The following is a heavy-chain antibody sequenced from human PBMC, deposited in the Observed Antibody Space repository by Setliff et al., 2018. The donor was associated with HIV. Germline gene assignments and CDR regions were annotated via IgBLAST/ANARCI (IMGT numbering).Heavy chain of an antibody. CDR3: ARGVVVAAHNWFDP. Sequence: SETLSLTCDVSSYSISSVHSWGWIRQPPGKGLEWIGTMHHSGNTHCKPSLKGRFTISRDNAKNSLYLQMNSLRAEDTAVYYCARGVVVAAHNWFDPWGQGTLVTVSS. J-gene: IGHJ5*02. D-gene: IGHD2-15*01. CDR1: SYSISSVHS. CDR2: MHHSGNT. V-gene: IGHV4-38-2*01.